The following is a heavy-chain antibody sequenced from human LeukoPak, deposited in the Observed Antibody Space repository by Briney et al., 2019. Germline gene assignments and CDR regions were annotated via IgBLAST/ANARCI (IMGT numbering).Heavy chain of an antibody. D-gene: IGHD1-26*01. J-gene: IGHJ4*02. CDR2: IYHSGST. CDR1: GGSISSSNW. CDR3: ARVSSGATTVDY. Sequence: HPSETLSLTCAVSGGSISSSNWWSWVRQPPGKGLEWTGEIYHSGSTNYNPSLKSRVTISVDKSKNQFSLKLSSVTAADTAVYYCARVSSGATTVDYWGQGTLVTVSS. V-gene: IGHV4-4*02.